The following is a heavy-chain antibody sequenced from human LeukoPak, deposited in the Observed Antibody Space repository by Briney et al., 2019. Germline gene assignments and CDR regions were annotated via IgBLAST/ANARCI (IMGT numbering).Heavy chain of an antibody. J-gene: IGHJ3*02. V-gene: IGHV4-4*02. CDR3: ARRGYDILTGYYAFDI. D-gene: IGHD3-9*01. CDR1: GGSISSSNW. CDR2: IYHSGST. Sequence: SETLSLTCAVSGGSISSSNWWSWVRQPPGKGLEWIGEIYHSGSTNYNPSLKSRVTISVDKSKNQFSLKLSSVTAADTAVYYCARRGYDILTGYYAFDIWGQGTMVTVSS.